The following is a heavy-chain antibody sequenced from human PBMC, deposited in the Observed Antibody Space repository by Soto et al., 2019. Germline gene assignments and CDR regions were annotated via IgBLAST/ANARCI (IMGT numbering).Heavy chain of an antibody. J-gene: IGHJ4*02. V-gene: IGHV4-4*02. CDR1: GGSISSSNW. D-gene: IGHD1-20*01. Sequence: QVQLQESGPGLVKPSGTLSLTCAVSGGSISSSNWWSWVRQPPGKGLEWIGEIYHSGSTNYNPSLQSRANXSXDXPKTQFSLKLSYVTGADTAVYYCARWGAYNWNDPGYWGQGTLVTVSS. CDR2: IYHSGST. CDR3: ARWGAYNWNDPGY.